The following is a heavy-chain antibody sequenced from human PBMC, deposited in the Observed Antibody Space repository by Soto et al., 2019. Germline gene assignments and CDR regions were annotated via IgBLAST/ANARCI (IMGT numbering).Heavy chain of an antibody. Sequence: QVQVVESGGGVVQPGRSLRLSCTVSRSTFSNYGMHWVRQAPGKGLEWVAAISKDGSNKNSADSVKGRFTISRDNSRNTLVLHMDRLRPEDTAVYYCVRDRVQIWLYVGILDGWGQGTLVAVSS. J-gene: IGHJ1*01. CDR2: ISKDGSNK. CDR1: RSTFSNYG. D-gene: IGHD5-18*01. V-gene: IGHV3-30*03. CDR3: VRDRVQIWLYVGILDG.